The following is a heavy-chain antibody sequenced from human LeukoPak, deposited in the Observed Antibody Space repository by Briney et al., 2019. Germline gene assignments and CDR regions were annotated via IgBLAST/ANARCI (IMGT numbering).Heavy chain of an antibody. CDR1: GFTFSSYA. J-gene: IGHJ3*02. CDR3: ARARSVGAFDI. V-gene: IGHV3-30-3*01. D-gene: IGHD4-17*01. CDR2: ISYDGSNK. Sequence: GGSPRLSCAASGFTFSSYAMHWVRQAPGKGLEWVAVISYDGSNKYYADSVKGRFTISRDDSKNTLYLQMNSLRAEDTAVYYCARARSVGAFDIWGQGTMVTVSS.